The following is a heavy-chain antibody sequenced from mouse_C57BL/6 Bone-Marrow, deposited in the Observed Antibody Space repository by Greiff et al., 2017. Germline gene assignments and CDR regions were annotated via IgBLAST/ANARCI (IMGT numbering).Heavy chain of an antibody. Sequence: QVQLQQPGAELVRPGSSVKLSCKASGYTFTSYWMDWVKQRPGQGLEWIGNIYPSDSETHYNQKFKDKATLTVDKSSSTAYMQLSSLTSEDSAVYYCARSGIYYGSYFDYWGQGTTLTVSS. CDR1: GYTFTSYW. CDR3: ARSGIYYGSYFDY. D-gene: IGHD2-2*01. CDR2: IYPSDSET. V-gene: IGHV1-61*01. J-gene: IGHJ2*01.